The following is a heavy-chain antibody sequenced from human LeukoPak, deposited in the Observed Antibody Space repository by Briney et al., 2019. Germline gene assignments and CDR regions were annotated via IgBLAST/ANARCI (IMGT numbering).Heavy chain of an antibody. D-gene: IGHD6-19*01. CDR3: ARLAVADPDY. Sequence: HPGGSLRLSCAASGFTFSSYAMSWVRQAPGKGLEWVSAISGSGGTTYYAGSVKGRFTISRDNSKDTLYLQMNSLRAEDTAVYYCARLAVADPDYWGQGTLVTVSS. V-gene: IGHV3-23*01. CDR1: GFTFSSYA. J-gene: IGHJ4*02. CDR2: ISGSGGTT.